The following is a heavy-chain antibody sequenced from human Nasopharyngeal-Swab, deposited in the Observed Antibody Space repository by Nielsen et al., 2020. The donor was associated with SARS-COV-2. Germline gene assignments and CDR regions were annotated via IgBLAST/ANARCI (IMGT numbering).Heavy chain of an antibody. J-gene: IGHJ6*04. CDR2: ISTSGNTV. Sequence: VRQALGKGLEWLSYISTSGNTVYYADSVKGRFTISRDNAENSLYLQMNSLRDEDTAVYYCARDRWSGGIVVVPAAKDVWGKGTTVTVSS. D-gene: IGHD2-2*01. V-gene: IGHV3-48*02. CDR3: ARDRWSGGIVVVPAAKDV.